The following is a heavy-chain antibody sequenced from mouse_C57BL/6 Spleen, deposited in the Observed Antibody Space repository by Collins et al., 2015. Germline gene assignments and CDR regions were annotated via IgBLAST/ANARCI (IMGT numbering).Heavy chain of an antibody. CDR3: ARERDLAY. J-gene: IGHJ3*01. Sequence: DVQLQESGPGLVKPSQSLSLTCTVTGYSITSDYAWNWIRQFPGNKLEWMGYISYSGSTSYNPSLKSRISITRDTSKNQFFLQLNSVTTEDTATYYCARERDLAYWGQGTLVTVSA. V-gene: IGHV3-2*02. CDR1: GYSITSDYA. CDR2: ISYSGST.